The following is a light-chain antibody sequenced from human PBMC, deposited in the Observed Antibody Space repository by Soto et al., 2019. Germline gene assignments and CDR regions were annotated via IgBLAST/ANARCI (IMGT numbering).Light chain of an antibody. CDR1: SSNIGSNY. Sequence: QSVLTQPPSASGTPGQRVTISCSGSSSNIGSNYVYWYQQLPGTAPKLLIYRNNQWPSGVPDRFSGPKSGTSASLAISGLRSEDEADYYCAAWDDSLSGVVFGGGTKLTVL. CDR2: RNN. CDR3: AAWDDSLSGVV. V-gene: IGLV1-47*01. J-gene: IGLJ2*01.